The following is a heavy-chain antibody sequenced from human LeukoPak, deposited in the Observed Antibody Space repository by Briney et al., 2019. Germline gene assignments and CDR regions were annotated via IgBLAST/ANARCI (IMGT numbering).Heavy chain of an antibody. J-gene: IGHJ4*02. D-gene: IGHD3-9*01. CDR2: IYYSGST. Sequence: SETLSLTCTVSGGSINSYYWSWVRQPPGKGLEWVGYIYYSGSTNYNPSLQSRVTISVDTSKNQFSLKLSSVTAADTAVYYCARGAWDDILTPFDYWGQGTLVTVSS. V-gene: IGHV4-59*01. CDR1: GGSINSYY. CDR3: ARGAWDDILTPFDY.